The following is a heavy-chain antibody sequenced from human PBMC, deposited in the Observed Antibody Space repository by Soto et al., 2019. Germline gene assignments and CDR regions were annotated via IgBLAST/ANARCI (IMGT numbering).Heavy chain of an antibody. D-gene: IGHD2-8*01. CDR2: ILSNYNT. CDR1: GFRFRDYT. Sequence: GGSLRLSCAASGFRFRDYTMSWVRQAPGKVLESISVILSNYNTYYTDSVRGRFTISRDSSKNMLYQEMNSLRAEDTAVYYCARRVNGYFDYWGQGTLVTVSS. CDR3: ARRVNGYFDY. J-gene: IGHJ4*02. V-gene: IGHV3-23*05.